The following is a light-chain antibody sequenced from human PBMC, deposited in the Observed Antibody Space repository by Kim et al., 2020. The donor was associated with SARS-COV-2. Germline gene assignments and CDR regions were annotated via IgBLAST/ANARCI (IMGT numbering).Light chain of an antibody. J-gene: IGLJ3*02. CDR1: SGDANTYNR. V-gene: IGLV2-18*02. Sequence: GQSVALSCTGISGDANTYNRVAGDQQAPGTAPKRIIYEVSNRPSGVPDRFSGSKSGNSASLTISGLQAEDEAHYYCTSYIGATTLVFGGGTQLTVL. CDR2: EVS. CDR3: TSYIGATTLV.